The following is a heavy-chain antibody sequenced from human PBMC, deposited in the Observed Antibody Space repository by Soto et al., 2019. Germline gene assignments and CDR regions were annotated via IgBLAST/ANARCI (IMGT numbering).Heavy chain of an antibody. J-gene: IGHJ3*02. V-gene: IGHV1-69*06. CDR3: ERDFDPGAFDI. CDR2: IIPIFGTA. CDR1: GGTFSSYA. Sequence: ASVKVSCKASGGTFSSYAISWVRQAPGQGLEWMGGIIPIFGTANYAQKFQGRVTITADKSTSTAYMELSSLRSEDTAVYYCERDFDPGAFDIWGQGTMVTVSS.